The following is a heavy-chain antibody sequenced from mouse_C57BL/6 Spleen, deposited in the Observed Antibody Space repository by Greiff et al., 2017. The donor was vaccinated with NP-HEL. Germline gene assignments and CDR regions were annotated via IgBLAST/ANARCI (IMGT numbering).Heavy chain of an antibody. CDR3: ANPYYYGSSYDAMDY. Sequence: EVQLVESGGGLVKPGGSLKLSCAASGFTFSDYGMHWVRQAPEKGLEWVAYISSGSSTIYYADTVKGRFTISRDNAKNTLFLQMTSLRSEDTAMYYCANPYYYGSSYDAMDYWGQGTSVTVSS. V-gene: IGHV5-17*01. CDR2: ISSGSSTI. J-gene: IGHJ4*01. D-gene: IGHD1-1*01. CDR1: GFTFSDYG.